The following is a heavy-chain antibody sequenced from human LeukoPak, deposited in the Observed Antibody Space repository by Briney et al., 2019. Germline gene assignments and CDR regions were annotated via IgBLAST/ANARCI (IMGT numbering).Heavy chain of an antibody. Sequence: GGSLRLSCAVSGITLSNYGMSWVRQAPGKGLEWVAGISGSGGRTNYADSVKGRFTISRDNPKNTLYLQMNSLRAEDTAVYFCAKRGVVIRVILVGFHKEAYYFDSWGQGALVAVSS. D-gene: IGHD3-22*01. V-gene: IGHV3-23*01. CDR3: AKRGVVIRVILVGFHKEAYYFDS. CDR1: GITLSNYG. CDR2: ISGSGGRT. J-gene: IGHJ4*02.